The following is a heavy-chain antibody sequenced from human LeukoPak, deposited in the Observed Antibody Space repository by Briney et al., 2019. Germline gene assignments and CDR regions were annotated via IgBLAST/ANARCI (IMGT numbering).Heavy chain of an antibody. V-gene: IGHV3-7*01. J-gene: IGHJ4*02. D-gene: IGHD2-2*01. CDR3: LASADVG. CDR1: GFTFSRYW. Sequence: PGGSLRLSCAASGFTFSRYWMNWVRQAPGRGLGWVANIKPDGSETYYVDSVKGRFTISRDNAKDSLFLQMSTLRVDDTAVYYCLASADVGWGQGTLVTVSS. CDR2: IKPDGSET.